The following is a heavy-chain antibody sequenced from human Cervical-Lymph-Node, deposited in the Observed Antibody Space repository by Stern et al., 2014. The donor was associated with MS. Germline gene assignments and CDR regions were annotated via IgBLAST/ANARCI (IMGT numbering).Heavy chain of an antibody. J-gene: IGHJ4*02. D-gene: IGHD3-3*01. CDR2: ISYSGNT. CDR3: ARVTEFLRFFYPDY. V-gene: IGHV4-31*03. CDR1: GGSVSSGSRY. Sequence: DQLVESGPGLVKPSQTLSLTCTVSGGSVSSGSRYWSWIRQHPGKGLEGIGYISYSGNTYYSPSLQSRLTISMDTSKNQFSLKLRSVTAADTAIYYCARVTEFLRFFYPDYWGQGTLVTVSS.